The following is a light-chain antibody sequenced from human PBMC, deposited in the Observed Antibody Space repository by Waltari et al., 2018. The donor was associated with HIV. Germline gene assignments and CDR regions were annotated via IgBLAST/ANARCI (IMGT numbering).Light chain of an antibody. V-gene: IGLV2-14*01. Sequence: QSALTQPASVSGSPGQSITISCTGTSSDVGGFNYVSWYQHHPGKAPKLMIYGVSNRPSGVSKRFSGSKSGNTASLTISGLQAEDEADYYCSSYTTSSTLGMFGGGTKLTVL. CDR2: GVS. CDR3: SSYTTSSTLGM. CDR1: SSDVGGFNY. J-gene: IGLJ3*02.